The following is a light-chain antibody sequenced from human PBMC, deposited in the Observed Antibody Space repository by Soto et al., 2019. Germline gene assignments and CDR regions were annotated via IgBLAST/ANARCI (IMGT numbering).Light chain of an antibody. J-gene: IGLJ1*01. CDR3: SSYTSSRTLFGV. CDR2: DVS. CDR1: SSDVGGYNY. Sequence: QSALTQPASVSGSPGQSITISCTGTSSDVGGYNYVSWYQQHPGKAPKLMIYDVSNRPSGVSNRFSGSKSGNTASLTISGLQAEDEADYYCSSYTSSRTLFGVFGTGTKLTVL. V-gene: IGLV2-14*01.